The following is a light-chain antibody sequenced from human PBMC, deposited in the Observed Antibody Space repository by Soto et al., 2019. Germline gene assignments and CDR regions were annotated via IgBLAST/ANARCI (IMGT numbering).Light chain of an antibody. CDR3: QQYET. CDR2: DAS. V-gene: IGKV1-5*01. J-gene: IGKJ1*01. Sequence: DIQLTQSPSTLSASVGDRVTISCRASQSISSWLAWYQQKPGKAPKLLIYDASSLDSGVPPRFSGSGSGTEFTLTISSLQPDDFATDYCQQYETFGQGTKVEIK. CDR1: QSISSW.